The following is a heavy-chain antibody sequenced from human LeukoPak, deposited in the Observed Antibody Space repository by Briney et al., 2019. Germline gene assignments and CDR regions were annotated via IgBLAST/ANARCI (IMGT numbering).Heavy chain of an antibody. CDR2: ISDSGDRT. V-gene: IGHV3-23*01. CDR1: GFAFSRQD. J-gene: IGHJ4*02. Sequence: GGSLRLSCAASGFAFSRQDMGWVRQAPGKGLEWVSAISDSGDRTYYVDSVKGRFTISRDNSKNTLYLQMNSLTADDTAVYYCAKDARRSSGWYFFDHWGQGILVTVSS. CDR3: AKDARRSSGWYFFDH. D-gene: IGHD6-19*01.